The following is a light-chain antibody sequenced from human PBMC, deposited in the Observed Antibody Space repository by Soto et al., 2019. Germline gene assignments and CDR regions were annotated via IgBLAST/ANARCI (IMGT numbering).Light chain of an antibody. CDR3: QQYDEWPLT. CDR2: AAS. J-gene: IGKJ4*01. V-gene: IGKV3D-15*01. CDR1: QSVSSN. Sequence: EIVMTQSPATLSVTPGERATLSCRASQSVSSNLAWYQQKPGQAPRLLIYAASIRATGIPARLSGTGSGTEFTLTITSLQSEDFAVYYCQQYDEWPLTFGGGTEVEIK.